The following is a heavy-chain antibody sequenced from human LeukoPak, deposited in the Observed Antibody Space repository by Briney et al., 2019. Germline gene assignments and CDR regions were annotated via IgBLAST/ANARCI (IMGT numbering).Heavy chain of an antibody. V-gene: IGHV3-21*01. CDR3: VRDSDYGSGSYYATFDY. J-gene: IGHJ4*02. Sequence: GGSLRLSCAASGFTFSNYAMNWVRQAPGKGLEWVSAISGSSSHIYYADSVKGRFTISRDNAKSSLYLQMNSLRAEGTAVFYCVRDSDYGSGSYYATFDYWGQGTLVTVSS. CDR1: GFTFSNYA. D-gene: IGHD3-10*01. CDR2: ISGSSSHI.